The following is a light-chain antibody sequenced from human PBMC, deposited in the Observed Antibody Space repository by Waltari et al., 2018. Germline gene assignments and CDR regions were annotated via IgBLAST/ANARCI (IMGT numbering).Light chain of an antibody. J-gene: IGKJ4*01. V-gene: IGKV1-33*01. CDR1: PDIKTY. Sequence: DVQMTQSPSSLSASVGDRVTITCQASPDIKTYLNWYQQKIGKATKVVIYDVSHLATGVPSRFSGTGYGTQFTLTISSLQPEDIATYYCQQYEDESTFGGGTKVEVK. CDR2: DVS. CDR3: QQYEDEST.